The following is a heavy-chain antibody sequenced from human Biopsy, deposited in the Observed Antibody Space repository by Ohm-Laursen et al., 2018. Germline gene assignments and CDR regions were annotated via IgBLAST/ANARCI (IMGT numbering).Heavy chain of an antibody. CDR2: IYSGGNT. CDR1: GDSLTSGPEN. J-gene: IGHJ4*02. Sequence: PSQTLSLTWTVSGDSLTSGPENWSWIRQSPGQGLEYIGFIYSGGNTNYNPSLQNRVTISVDTSKNQFSLKLSSVIAADTAVYYCARGRRTSGWPYFANWGQGTLVIVSS. D-gene: IGHD6-19*01. V-gene: IGHV4-61*01. CDR3: ARGRRTSGWPYFAN.